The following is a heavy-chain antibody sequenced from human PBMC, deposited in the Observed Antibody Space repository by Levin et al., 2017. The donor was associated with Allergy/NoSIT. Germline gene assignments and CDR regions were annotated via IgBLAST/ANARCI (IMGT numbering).Heavy chain of an antibody. CDR2: IDWDDDK. CDR1: GFSLSTTGMR. J-gene: IGHJ4*02. V-gene: IGHV2-70*04. Sequence: SGPTLVKPTQTLTLTCTFSGFSLSTTGMRVSWIRQPPGKALEWLARIDWDDDKFYSTSLKPRLTISKDTSKNQVILTMTKMDPVDTGTYYCARTHGFTYGYSDYWGQGTPVTVSS. D-gene: IGHD5-18*01. CDR3: ARTHGFTYGYSDY.